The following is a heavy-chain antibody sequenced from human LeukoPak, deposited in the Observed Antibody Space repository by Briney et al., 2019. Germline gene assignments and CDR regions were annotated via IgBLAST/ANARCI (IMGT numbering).Heavy chain of an antibody. V-gene: IGHV3-33*01. J-gene: IGHJ3*02. CDR3: AAPHAQDAFDI. D-gene: IGHD2-2*01. CDR2: IWYDGSNK. Sequence: PPGSLSLSCAVSGFTLSSYGMHWVRQPPGKGLEWVAVIWYDGSNKYYPDSVKGRFTISRDNSKNTLYLQITRLIADDPAVSYCAAPHAQDAFDIWGQGTMVTVSS. CDR1: GFTLSSYG.